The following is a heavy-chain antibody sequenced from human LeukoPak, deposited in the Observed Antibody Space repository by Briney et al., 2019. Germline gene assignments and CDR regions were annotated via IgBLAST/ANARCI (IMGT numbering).Heavy chain of an antibody. CDR3: AKDRGIAAAGTATFDY. CDR2: IRYDGSIK. J-gene: IGHJ4*02. CDR1: GFTFSSFG. Sequence: GGSLRLSCAASGFTFSSFGMHWIRQAPGKGLEWVAFIRYDGSIKYYADSVKGRFTISRDNSKNTLYLQMNSLRAEDTAVYYCAKDRGIAAAGTATFDYWGQGTLVTVSS. D-gene: IGHD6-13*01. V-gene: IGHV3-30*02.